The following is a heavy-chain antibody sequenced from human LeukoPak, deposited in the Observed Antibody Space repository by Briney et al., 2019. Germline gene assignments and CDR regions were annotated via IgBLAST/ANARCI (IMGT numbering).Heavy chain of an antibody. D-gene: IGHD6-19*01. J-gene: IGHJ4*02. Sequence: GGSLRLSCAASGFTFSSYGMHWVRQAPGKGLEWVAVISYDGSNKYYVDSVKGRFTISRDNAKNSLDLQMNSLRVEDTAVYYCARGQGWLDSFDYWGQGTLVTVSS. V-gene: IGHV3-30*03. CDR1: GFTFSSYG. CDR3: ARGQGWLDSFDY. CDR2: ISYDGSNK.